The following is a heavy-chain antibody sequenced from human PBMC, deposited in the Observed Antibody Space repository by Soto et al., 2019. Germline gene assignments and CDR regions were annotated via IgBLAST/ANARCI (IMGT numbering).Heavy chain of an antibody. Sequence: SETLSLTCTVSGGSISSGGYYWSWIRQHPGKGLEWIGYINDSGTTNYSPSLKSRVTISVDTSKNQFSLKLSSVTAADTAVYYCARIAYYDTLTGSYRRYFDLWGRGTLVTVSS. V-gene: IGHV4-31*03. CDR1: GGSISSGGYY. CDR2: INDSGTT. J-gene: IGHJ2*01. CDR3: ARIAYYDTLTGSYRRYFDL. D-gene: IGHD3-9*01.